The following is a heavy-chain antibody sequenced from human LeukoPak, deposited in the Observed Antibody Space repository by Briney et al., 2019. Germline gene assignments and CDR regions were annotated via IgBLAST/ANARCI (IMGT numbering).Heavy chain of an antibody. D-gene: IGHD3-10*01. V-gene: IGHV1-18*01. J-gene: IGHJ4*02. CDR2: ISAYNGNT. CDR1: GYTFTSYG. CDR3: ARFSHYYYGSGSYYNV. Sequence: ASVKVSCKASGYTFTSYGISWVRQAPGQGLEWMGWISAYNGNTNYAQKLQGRVTMATDTSTSTAYMELRSLRSDDTAVYYCARFSHYYYGSGSYYNVWGQGTLVTVSS.